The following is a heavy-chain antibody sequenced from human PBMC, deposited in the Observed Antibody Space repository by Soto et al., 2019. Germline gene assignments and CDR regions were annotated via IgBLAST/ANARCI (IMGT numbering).Heavy chain of an antibody. CDR2: IYYSGST. Sequence: SETLSLTCTVSGGSMSSYYWSWIRQPPGKGLEWIGYIYYSGSTNYNPSLKSRVTISVETSKNQFSLKVSSVTAADTAVYYCARARTAMVGYYFDYWGQGTLVTVSS. V-gene: IGHV4-59*01. CDR3: ARARTAMVGYYFDY. J-gene: IGHJ4*02. CDR1: GGSMSSYY. D-gene: IGHD5-18*01.